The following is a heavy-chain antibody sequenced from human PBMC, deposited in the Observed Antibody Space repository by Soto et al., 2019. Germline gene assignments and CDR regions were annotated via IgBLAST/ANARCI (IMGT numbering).Heavy chain of an antibody. J-gene: IGHJ6*03. CDR2: INHSGST. Sequence: PSETLSLTCAVYGGSFSGYYWSWIRQPPGSGLEWIGEINHSGSTNYNPSLKSRVTISVDTSKNQFSLKLSSVTAADTAVYYCARGFAEPHYYYYYMDVWGKGTTVTVSS. CDR1: GGSFSGYY. V-gene: IGHV4-34*01. CDR3: ARGFAEPHYYYYYMDV.